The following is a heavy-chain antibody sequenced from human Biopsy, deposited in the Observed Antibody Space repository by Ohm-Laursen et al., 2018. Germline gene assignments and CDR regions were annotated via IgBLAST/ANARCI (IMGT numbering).Heavy chain of an antibody. Sequence: ASVKVSRKASGFSFTGYYIHWVRQAPGQGLEWMGWINPNSGVTNYAQRFQGRVAMTRDTSISTAYMELSRLRSDDTAVYYCARDPRYGYGSYFDYWGQGTLVAVSS. V-gene: IGHV1-2*02. CDR3: ARDPRYGYGSYFDY. CDR1: GFSFTGYY. D-gene: IGHD3-10*01. J-gene: IGHJ4*02. CDR2: INPNSGVT.